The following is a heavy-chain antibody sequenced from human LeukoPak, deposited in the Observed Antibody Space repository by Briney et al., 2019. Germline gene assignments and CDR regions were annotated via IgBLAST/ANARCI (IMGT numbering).Heavy chain of an antibody. Sequence: SETLPLTCTVSGGSISSYYWSWIRQPPGKGLEWIGYIYYSGSTNYNPSLKSRVTISVDTSKNQFSLKLSSVTAADTAVYYCARGRSGRHKTFDYWGQGTLVTVSS. V-gene: IGHV4-59*01. D-gene: IGHD6-19*01. CDR3: ARGRSGRHKTFDY. CDR1: GGSISSYY. J-gene: IGHJ4*02. CDR2: IYYSGST.